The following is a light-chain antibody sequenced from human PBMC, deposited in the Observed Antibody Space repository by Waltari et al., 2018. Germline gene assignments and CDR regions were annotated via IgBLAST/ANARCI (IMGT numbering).Light chain of an antibody. J-gene: IGLJ1*01. CDR2: YDS. V-gene: IGLV3-21*04. CDR1: NIETKS. CDR3: QVWDSYRHHYV. Sequence: YVLTQPPSVSVAPGKTATITCGEANIETKSVHWYQRKPGQAPSLIMFYDSARPYGIPERFSGSNSWSPATLTISRVEAGDEADYYCQVWDSYRHHYVFGTGTKVTVL.